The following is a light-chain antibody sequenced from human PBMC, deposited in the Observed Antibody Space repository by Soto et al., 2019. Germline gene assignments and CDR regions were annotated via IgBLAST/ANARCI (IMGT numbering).Light chain of an antibody. Sequence: QSALTQPASVSGSPGQSITISCTGTSSDVGGYNYVSWYQQHAGKAPKLMIYEVSSRPPGVSNRFSGSKSGNTASLTISGLQSEDEADYSCSSYTTSGTLVFGGGTKLTVL. CDR3: SSYTTSGTLV. V-gene: IGLV2-14*01. CDR1: SSDVGGYNY. J-gene: IGLJ3*02. CDR2: EVS.